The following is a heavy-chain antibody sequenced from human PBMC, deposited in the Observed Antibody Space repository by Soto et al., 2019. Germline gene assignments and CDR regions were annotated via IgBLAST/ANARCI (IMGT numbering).Heavy chain of an antibody. D-gene: IGHD2-15*01. CDR3: ARGGWSMDV. J-gene: IGHJ6*02. CDR1: GASISSLY. Sequence: PSETLSLTCTISGASISSLYWSWVRQPPGKGLEWIGYIHYSGSTNYNPSLKSRVTILVDTPKNQFSLRLSSVTAADTAVYYCARGGWSMDVWGQGTXVTVSS. CDR2: IHYSGST. V-gene: IGHV4-59*11.